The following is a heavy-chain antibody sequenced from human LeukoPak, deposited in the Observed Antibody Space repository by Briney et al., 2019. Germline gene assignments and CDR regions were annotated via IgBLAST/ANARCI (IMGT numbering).Heavy chain of an antibody. CDR1: GYSISSGYY. J-gene: IGHJ4*02. V-gene: IGHV4-38-2*02. CDR2: IYHSGST. CDR3: AKDLLGATGSDY. Sequence: SETLSLTCTVSGYSISSGYYWGWIRQPPGKGLEWIGSIYHSGSTYYNPSLKSRVTISVDTSKNQFSLKLSSVTAADTAVYYCAKDLLGATGSDYWGQGTLVTVSS. D-gene: IGHD1-26*01.